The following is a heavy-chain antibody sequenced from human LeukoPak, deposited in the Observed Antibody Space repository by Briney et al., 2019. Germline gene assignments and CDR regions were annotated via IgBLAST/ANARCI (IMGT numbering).Heavy chain of an antibody. CDR3: ARTGPVAGADNFDY. D-gene: IGHD6-19*01. Sequence: ASVKVSCKASGYTFTSYCIHWVRQPPGQGLEWMGIINPSGGGTGYAQKFHGRFTMTRDMSTSTVYMELTSLRSEDTAVYYCARTGPVAGADNFDYWGQGTLVTVSS. V-gene: IGHV1-46*01. CDR2: INPSGGGT. J-gene: IGHJ4*02. CDR1: GYTFTSYC.